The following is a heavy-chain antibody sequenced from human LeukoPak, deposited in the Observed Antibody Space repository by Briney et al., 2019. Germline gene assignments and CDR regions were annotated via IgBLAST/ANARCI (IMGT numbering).Heavy chain of an antibody. CDR2: ISYDGSNK. CDR3: ANSVVITSAFDI. J-gene: IGHJ3*02. CDR1: GFTFSSYG. V-gene: IGHV3-30*18. D-gene: IGHD3-22*01. Sequence: PGGSLRLSCAASGFTFSSYGMHWVRQAPGKGLEWVAVISYDGSNKYYADSVKGRFTISRDNSKNTLYLQMNSLRAEDTAVYYCANSVVITSAFDIWGQGTMVTVSS.